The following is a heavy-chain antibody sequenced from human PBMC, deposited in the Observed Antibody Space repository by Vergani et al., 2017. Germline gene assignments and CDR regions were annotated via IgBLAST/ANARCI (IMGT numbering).Heavy chain of an antibody. CDR1: GFTLSNYD. D-gene: IGHD3-16*01. CDR3: AKHCRDWGIDY. Sequence: QVQLVESGGGVVQRGGSLRLSCATSGFTLSNYDMQWIRQGPGKGLEFVSFIQFDGSNQYYADSVKGRFTLSRDFSKNTLYLQMNSLRTDDTATYYCAKHCRDWGIDYWGQGTQVIVSS. CDR2: IQFDGSNQ. V-gene: IGHV3-30*02. J-gene: IGHJ4*02.